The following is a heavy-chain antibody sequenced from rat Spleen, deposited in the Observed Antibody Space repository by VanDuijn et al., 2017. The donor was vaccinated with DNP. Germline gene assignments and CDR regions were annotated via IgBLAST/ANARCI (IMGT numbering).Heavy chain of an antibody. D-gene: IGHD1-12*01. CDR2: ISYEGSGT. J-gene: IGHJ2*01. Sequence: EVQIVETGGGLVEPGRSLKVSCVASGFTFSDCYMAWVRQAPEKGLEWVASISYEGSGTHYGDSVKGRFTISRDNAENTLYLQMYSLRSEDTATYYCSTLNYYASLSGYFDYWGQGVMVTVSS. CDR3: STLNYYASLSGYFDY. V-gene: IGHV5-22*01. CDR1: GFTFSDCY.